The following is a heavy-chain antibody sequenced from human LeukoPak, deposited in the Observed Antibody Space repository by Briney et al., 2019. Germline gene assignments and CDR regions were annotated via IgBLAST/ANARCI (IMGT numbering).Heavy chain of an antibody. V-gene: IGHV5-51*07. J-gene: IGHJ4*02. D-gene: IGHD3-10*01. CDR2: VYPGDSDT. CDR3: ARRPVYSGTNQGYFDY. Sequence: GESLMISCKGSEYSFTSYWIGWVHQMPGKGLELMGIVYPGDSDTRYSPSFQGQVTISADKSISTAYLQWSSLKASDTAMYYCARRPVYSGTNQGYFDYWGQGTLVTVSS. CDR1: EYSFTSYW.